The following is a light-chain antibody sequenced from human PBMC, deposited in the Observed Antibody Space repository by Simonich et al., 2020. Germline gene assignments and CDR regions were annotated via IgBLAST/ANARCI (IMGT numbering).Light chain of an antibody. Sequence: EIVLTQSPGTLSLSPGERATLSCRASQSVSSSYLAWYQQKPGQAPRLLIYGASSRATGIPDRLSGSGSGTDFTLTISRREPEDFAVYYCQQYGSSTGTFGQGTKVEIK. CDR2: GAS. J-gene: IGKJ1*01. V-gene: IGKV3-20*01. CDR1: QSVSSSY. CDR3: QQYGSSTGT.